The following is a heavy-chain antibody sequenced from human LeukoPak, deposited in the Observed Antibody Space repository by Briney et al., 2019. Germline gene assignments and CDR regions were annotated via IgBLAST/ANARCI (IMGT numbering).Heavy chain of an antibody. CDR2: IYPGDSDT. CDR1: GYNFGNSW. Sequence: GESLKISCKGSGYNFGNSWIAWVRQMPGKGLEWMGIIYPGDSDTKYGPSFQGQVTISADKSISTAYLQWSSLKASDSANYYCARKEYMDVWGGGTTVTVSS. J-gene: IGHJ6*03. V-gene: IGHV5-51*01. CDR3: ARKEYMDV.